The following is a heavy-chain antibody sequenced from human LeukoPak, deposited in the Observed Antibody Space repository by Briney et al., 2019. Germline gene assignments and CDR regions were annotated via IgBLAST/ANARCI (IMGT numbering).Heavy chain of an antibody. J-gene: IGHJ4*02. D-gene: IGHD3-3*01. V-gene: IGHV3-23*01. CDR3: AKDLDDFWSGYYFDY. CDR2: ISGSGGST. CDR1: GGTFSSYA. Sequence: GASVKVSCKASGGTFSSYAMSWVRQAPGKGLEWVSAISGSGGSTYYADSVKGRFTISRDNSKNTLYLQMNSLRAEDTAVYYCAKDLDDFWSGYYFDYWGQGTLVTVSS.